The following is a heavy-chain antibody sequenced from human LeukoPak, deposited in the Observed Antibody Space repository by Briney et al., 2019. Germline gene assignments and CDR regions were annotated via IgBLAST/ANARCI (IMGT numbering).Heavy chain of an antibody. Sequence: GSLRLSCAASGFTFSSYAMHWVRQAPGKGLEWVAVISYDGSNKYYADSVKGRFTISRDNSKNTLYLQMNSLRAEDTAVYYCAGGREYSYYYMDVWGKGTTVTVSS. CDR2: ISYDGSNK. J-gene: IGHJ6*03. CDR1: GFTFSSYA. V-gene: IGHV3-30*04. D-gene: IGHD1-26*01. CDR3: AGGREYSYYYMDV.